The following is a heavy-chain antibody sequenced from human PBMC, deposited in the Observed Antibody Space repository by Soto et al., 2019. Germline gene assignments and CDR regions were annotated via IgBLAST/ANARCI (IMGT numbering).Heavy chain of an antibody. V-gene: IGHV3-49*03. CDR1: GFPFGDYA. CDR3: TRLPVRSLWMGYSFDY. Sequence: EVQLVESGGGLVQPGRSLRLPCTASGFPFGDYAMSWIRQAPGKGLEWVGFIRSTPDGGTTEYAASVRGRFSISRDDSKSIVYLQMNRLKTEDTALYYCTRLPVRSLWMGYSFDYWGQGTLVTVSS. D-gene: IGHD3-3*01. J-gene: IGHJ4*02. CDR2: IRSTPDGGTT.